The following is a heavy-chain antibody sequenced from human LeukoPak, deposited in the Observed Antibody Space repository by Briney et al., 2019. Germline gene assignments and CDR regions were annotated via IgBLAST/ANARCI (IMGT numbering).Heavy chain of an antibody. D-gene: IGHD1-1*01. Sequence: GGSLRLSCAASGFTFASYSMNWLRQAPGKGLEWVSSISGDSTYIYNAGSVKGRFTISRDNAQASLYLQMFSLRADDTAVYYCARVSGRLERQSDLDYWGQGTLVIVSS. CDR2: ISGDSTYI. CDR3: ARVSGRLERQSDLDY. J-gene: IGHJ4*02. V-gene: IGHV3-21*01. CDR1: GFTFASYS.